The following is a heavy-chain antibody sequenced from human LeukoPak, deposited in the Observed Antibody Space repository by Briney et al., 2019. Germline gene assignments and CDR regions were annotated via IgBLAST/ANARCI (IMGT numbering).Heavy chain of an antibody. Sequence: SETLSLTCTVSGGSISSSSYYWRWVRQPPGKGLEWIGSIYYSWSTYYNPSLKRPVTISVDTSKNQFSLKLSSVTAADTAVYYCARHSGSYLPDYWGQGTLVTVSS. J-gene: IGHJ4*02. V-gene: IGHV4-39*01. CDR1: GGSISSSSYY. D-gene: IGHD1-26*01. CDR2: IYYSWST. CDR3: ARHSGSYLPDY.